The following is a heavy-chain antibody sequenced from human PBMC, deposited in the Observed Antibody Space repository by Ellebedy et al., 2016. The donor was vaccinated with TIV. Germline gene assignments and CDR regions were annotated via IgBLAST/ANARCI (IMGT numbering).Heavy chain of an antibody. D-gene: IGHD2-2*01. CDR3: ARRERITDTVVVPAGVASHYYGLDV. J-gene: IGHJ6*02. CDR1: RYSFTGYY. Sequence: AASVKVSCKASRYSFTGYYIHWVRQAPGQGLEWMGWINPNSGGTDYAQKFQGRVTMTRDTSINTAYMELSRLRSDDTAVYYRARRERITDTVVVPAGVASHYYGLDVWGQGTTVTVSS. V-gene: IGHV1-2*02. CDR2: INPNSGGT.